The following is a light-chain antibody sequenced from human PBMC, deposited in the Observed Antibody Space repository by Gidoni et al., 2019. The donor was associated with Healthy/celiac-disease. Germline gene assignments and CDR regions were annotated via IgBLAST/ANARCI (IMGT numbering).Light chain of an antibody. CDR1: SSNIGSNT. V-gene: IGLV1-44*01. J-gene: IGLJ2*01. Sequence: SVLTQPPSASGTPGQGVTISCSGSSSNIGSNTVNWYQQLPGTAPKLPIYSNNQRPSGVPDRFSGSKSGTSASLAISGLQSEDEADYYCAAWDDSLNGPVFGGGTKLTVL. CDR2: SNN. CDR3: AAWDDSLNGPV.